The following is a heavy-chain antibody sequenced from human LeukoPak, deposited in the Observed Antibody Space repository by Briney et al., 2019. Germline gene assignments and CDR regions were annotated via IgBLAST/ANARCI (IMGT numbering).Heavy chain of an antibody. CDR3: TRGFSGSYLEGFDY. V-gene: IGHV4-4*07. Sequence: PGGSLRLSCAASGFTFDDYTMHWIRQPAGKGLEWIGRIYTSGGTNYSPFLKSRVTMSVGTSKNQFSLKLSSVTAADTAVYYCTRGFSGSYLEGFDYWGQGTLVTVSS. D-gene: IGHD1-26*01. CDR2: IYTSGGT. CDR1: GFTFDDYT. J-gene: IGHJ4*02.